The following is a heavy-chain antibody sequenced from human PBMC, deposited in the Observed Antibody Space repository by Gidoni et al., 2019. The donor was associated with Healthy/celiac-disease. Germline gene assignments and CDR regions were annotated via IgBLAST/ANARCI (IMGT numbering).Heavy chain of an antibody. D-gene: IGHD2-2*01. J-gene: IGHJ4*02. CDR3: ARPGVSIVVVPAAMGY. CDR1: GFTSSSYG. V-gene: IGHV3-30*03. CDR2: ISYDGSNK. Sequence: QVQLVESGGGVVQPGRSLRLSCAASGFTSSSYGMHWVRQAPGKGLEWVAVISYDGSNKYYADSVKGRFTISRDNSKNTLYLQMNSLRAEDTAVYYCARPGVSIVVVPAAMGYWGQGTLVTVSS.